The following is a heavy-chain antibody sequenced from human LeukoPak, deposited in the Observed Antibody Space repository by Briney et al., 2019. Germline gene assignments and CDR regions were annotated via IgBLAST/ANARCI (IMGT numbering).Heavy chain of an antibody. D-gene: IGHD3-22*01. CDR2: IYYTGTT. CDR1: GGSISIYY. J-gene: IGHJ4*02. CDR3: ARDGTVIVVGPFDY. Sequence: SETLSLTCSVSGGSISIYYWTWIRRIPGKGLEWIGYIYYTGTTNYNPLFESRATISVDTSKNQFSLKLTSVTAADTAVFYCARDGTVIVVGPFDYWGQGTLVTVSS. V-gene: IGHV4-59*12.